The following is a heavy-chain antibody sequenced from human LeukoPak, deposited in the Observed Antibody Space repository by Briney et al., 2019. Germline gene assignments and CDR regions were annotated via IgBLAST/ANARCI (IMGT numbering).Heavy chain of an antibody. Sequence: GGSLRLSWAASGNYWMHWVRQVPGKGLVWVSHINSDGSWTSYADSVKGRFTISKDNAKNTVYLQMNSLRADDTAVYYCVSFYETYWGRGTLVTVSS. D-gene: IGHD2/OR15-2a*01. CDR1: GNYW. CDR2: INSDGSWT. CDR3: VSFYETY. V-gene: IGHV3-74*01. J-gene: IGHJ4*02.